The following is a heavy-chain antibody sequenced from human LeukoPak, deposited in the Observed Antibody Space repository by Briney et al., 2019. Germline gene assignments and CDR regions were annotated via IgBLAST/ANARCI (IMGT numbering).Heavy chain of an antibody. CDR1: VISCGIYG. D-gene: IGHD1-20*01. V-gene: IGHV3-33*01. J-gene: IGHJ4*02. CDR3: ARDRNNYYFDY. Sequence: GVSLIRSCAASVISCGIYGMRWVRQAPGKGLEWVAFIWADGTREFYADSVRGRFTVSRDNSNNTLYLHMTCLRAEDTALYYCARDRNNYYFDYFGQGTLLSVAS. CDR2: IWADGTRE.